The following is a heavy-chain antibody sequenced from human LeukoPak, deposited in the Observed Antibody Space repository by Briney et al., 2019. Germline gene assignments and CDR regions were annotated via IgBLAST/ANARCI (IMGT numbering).Heavy chain of an antibody. V-gene: IGHV1-46*01. CDR3: ARLGYCSSTSCYGLDY. J-gene: IGHJ4*02. CDR2: INPSGGST. Sequence: ASVKVSCKASGYTFTSYYMHWVRQAPGQGLEWMGIINPSGGSTSYAQKFQGRVTMTRDTSTSTVYMELSRLRSDDTAVYYCARLGYCSSTSCYGLDYWGQGTLVTVSS. D-gene: IGHD2-2*01. CDR1: GYTFTSYY.